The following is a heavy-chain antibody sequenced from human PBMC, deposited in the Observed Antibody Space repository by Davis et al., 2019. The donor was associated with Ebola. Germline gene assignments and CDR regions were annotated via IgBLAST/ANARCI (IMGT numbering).Heavy chain of an antibody. V-gene: IGHV4-31*03. D-gene: IGHD5/OR15-5a*01. CDR3: ARRNRSAMSTIFHDAFDI. J-gene: IGHJ3*02. CDR1: GGSISSGGYY. CDR2: IYYSGST. Sequence: SETLSLTCTVSGGSISSGGYYWSWIRQHPGKGLEWIGYIYYSGSTYYNPSLKSRVTISVDTSKNQFSLKLSSVTAADTAVYYCARRNRSAMSTIFHDAFDIWGQGTMVTVSS.